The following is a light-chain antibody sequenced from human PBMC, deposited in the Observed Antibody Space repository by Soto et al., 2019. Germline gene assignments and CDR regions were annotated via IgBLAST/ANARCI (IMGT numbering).Light chain of an antibody. CDR3: QQYCGSPRT. CDR1: QSVYNSN. Sequence: EIVLTQSPDTLSLSPGERATLSCRASQSVYNSNLAWYQQKLGRAPRLLISGASTRASGIPDRFSGSGSETDFTLTIARLEPEDFAVYYCQQYCGSPRTFGQGTGLEIK. J-gene: IGKJ5*01. V-gene: IGKV3-20*01. CDR2: GAS.